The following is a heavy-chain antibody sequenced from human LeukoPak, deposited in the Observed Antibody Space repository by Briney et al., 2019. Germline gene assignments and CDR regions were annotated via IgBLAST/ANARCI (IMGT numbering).Heavy chain of an antibody. Sequence: PGGSLRLSCAASGFTFSSYGMHWVRQAPGKGLEWVAVIWYDGSNKYYADSVKGRFTISRDNSKNTLYLQMNSLRAEDTAVYYCARDTFDSSSSVYYYYYMDVWGKGTTVTVSS. D-gene: IGHD6-6*01. V-gene: IGHV3-33*01. CDR2: IWYDGSNK. J-gene: IGHJ6*03. CDR3: ARDTFDSSSSVYYYYYMDV. CDR1: GFTFSSYG.